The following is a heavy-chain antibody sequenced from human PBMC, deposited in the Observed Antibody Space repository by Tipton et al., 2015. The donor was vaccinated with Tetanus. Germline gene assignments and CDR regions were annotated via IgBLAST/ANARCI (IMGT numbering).Heavy chain of an antibody. CDR3: ARVRRVTFDY. V-gene: IGHV4-59*01. CDR2: IYYSGST. Sequence: TLSLTCAVYGGSFSGYYWSWIRQPPGKGLEWIGYIYYSGSTNYNPSLKSRVTISVDTSKNQFSLKLSSVTAADTAVYYCARVRRVTFDYWGQGTLVTVSS. D-gene: IGHD3-10*01. CDR1: GGSFSGYY. J-gene: IGHJ4*02.